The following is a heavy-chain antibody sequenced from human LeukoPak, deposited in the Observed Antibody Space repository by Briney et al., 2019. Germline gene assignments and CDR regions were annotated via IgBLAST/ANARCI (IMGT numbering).Heavy chain of an antibody. Sequence: SVKVSCKASGGTFSSHAISWVRQAPGQGLEWMGRIIPIFGTANYAQKFQGRVTITTDESTSTAYMELSSPRSEDTAVYYCARDRGSFNFDYWGQGTLVTVSS. D-gene: IGHD1-26*01. CDR1: GGTFSSHA. J-gene: IGHJ4*02. CDR2: IIPIFGTA. V-gene: IGHV1-69*05. CDR3: ARDRGSFNFDY.